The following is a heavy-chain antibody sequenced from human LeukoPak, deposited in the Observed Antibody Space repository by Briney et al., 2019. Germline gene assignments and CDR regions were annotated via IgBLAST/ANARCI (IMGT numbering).Heavy chain of an antibody. V-gene: IGHV1-69*04. Sequence: GASVKVSCKASGYTFTSYGISWVRQAPGQGLEWMGRIIPILGIANYAQKFQGRVTITADKSTSTAYMELSSLRSEDTAVYYCARGSFWSGYRSIDYWGQGTLVTVSS. CDR2: IIPILGIA. CDR1: GYTFTSYG. D-gene: IGHD3-3*01. CDR3: ARGSFWSGYRSIDY. J-gene: IGHJ4*02.